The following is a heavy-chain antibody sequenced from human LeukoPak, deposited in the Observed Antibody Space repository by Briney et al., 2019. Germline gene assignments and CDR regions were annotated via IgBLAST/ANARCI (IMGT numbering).Heavy chain of an antibody. D-gene: IGHD2-8*01. CDR1: GFTFSGSW. Sequence: GGSLRLSCAASGFTFSGSWMSWVRQAPGKGLQWVAAIKPDGSKEYYVDSVKGRFTISRDNANDSLYLQMNSLRAEDAALYYCAAVSLAFWGQGTLVTVSS. V-gene: IGHV3-7*01. CDR3: AAVSLAF. CDR2: IKPDGSKE. J-gene: IGHJ4*02.